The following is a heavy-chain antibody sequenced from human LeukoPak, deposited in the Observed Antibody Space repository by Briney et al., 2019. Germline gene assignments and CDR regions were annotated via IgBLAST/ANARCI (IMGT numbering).Heavy chain of an antibody. J-gene: IGHJ3*02. CDR1: GFTFRSHS. CDR2: ISSSSGSI. CDR3: ARGPRNSSGKRGAFDI. V-gene: IGHV3-21*01. D-gene: IGHD6-19*01. Sequence: PGGSLRLSCAASGFTFRSHSMNWVRQAPGKGLEWVSSISSSSGSIYYADSVKGRFTISRDNAKNSLYLQMNSLRAEDTAVYYCARGPRNSSGKRGAFDIWGQGTMVTVSS.